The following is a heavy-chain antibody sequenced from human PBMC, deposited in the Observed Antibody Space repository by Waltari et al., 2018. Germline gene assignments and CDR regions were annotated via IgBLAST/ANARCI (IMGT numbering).Heavy chain of an antibody. CDR2: IKDDEGTT. J-gene: IGHJ6*03. CDR1: GFTFSSYW. V-gene: IGHV3-74*01. Sequence: ELHLVESGGGLVQPGGSLRLSCAASGFTFSSYWMYWVRQAPGTGLVGVSRIKDDEGTTGSGDSVKGRFTISRDNAKNTLYLQMNSLRAEDTAVYYCAREDSNYNYYYYCYMDVWGRGTTVTVSS. D-gene: IGHD4-4*01. CDR3: AREDSNYNYYYYCYMDV.